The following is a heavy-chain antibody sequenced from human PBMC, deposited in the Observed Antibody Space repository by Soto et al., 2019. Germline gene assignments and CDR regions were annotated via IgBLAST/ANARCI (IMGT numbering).Heavy chain of an antibody. Sequence: QVQLVQSGAEVKKPGSSVKVSCKASGGTFSSYAISWVRQAPGHGLEWMGVIIPIFGTANYAHNFQGRVTITADESTSTAYMELSSLRSEDTAVYYCARDLRGGVAVDYWGQGTLVTVSS. V-gene: IGHV1-69*01. CDR1: GGTFSSYA. D-gene: IGHD3-10*01. CDR3: ARDLRGGVAVDY. CDR2: IIPIFGTA. J-gene: IGHJ4*02.